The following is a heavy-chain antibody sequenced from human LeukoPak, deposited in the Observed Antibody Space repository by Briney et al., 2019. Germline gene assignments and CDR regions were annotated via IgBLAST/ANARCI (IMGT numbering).Heavy chain of an antibody. CDR3: ARHRCSSTFCPFDS. V-gene: IGHV4-39*01. CDR1: GGSISSSSYY. J-gene: IGHJ4*02. Sequence: PSETLSLTCTVSGGSISSSSYYWGWIRQPPGKGLEWIGSIYYSGSTYYNPSLKSRVTISVDTSKNQFSLKLSSVTAADTAVFYCARHRCSSTFCPFDSWGQGTLVAVSS. CDR2: IYYSGST. D-gene: IGHD2-2*01.